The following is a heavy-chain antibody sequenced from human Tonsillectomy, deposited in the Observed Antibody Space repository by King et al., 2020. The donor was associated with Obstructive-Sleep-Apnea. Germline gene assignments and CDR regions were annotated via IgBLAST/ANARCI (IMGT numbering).Heavy chain of an antibody. CDR1: RFSFSTYC. J-gene: IGHJ5*02. D-gene: IGHD4-23*01. CDR3: ARDLDAGNTNWFDP. CDR2: IKEDGSQK. Sequence: VHLVESGGGLVQPGGSLRLSCAASRFSFSTYCMSWVRQAPGKGLEWVANIKEDGSQKYYVDSVGGRFTISRDNVKNSLYLQMNSLRVDDTAMYYCARDLDAGNTNWFDPWGQGPLLTVSS. V-gene: IGHV3-7*01.